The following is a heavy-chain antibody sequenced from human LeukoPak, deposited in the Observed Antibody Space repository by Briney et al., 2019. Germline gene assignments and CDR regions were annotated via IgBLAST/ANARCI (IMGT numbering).Heavy chain of an antibody. CDR1: GFTFSDYY. D-gene: IGHD1-26*01. J-gene: IGHJ3*02. V-gene: IGHV3-11*05. CDR3: ARDLRPTGEPLRAFDI. Sequence: PGGSLRLSCAASGFTFSDYYRSWIRQAPGKGLEWVSYISSSSSYTNYADSVKGRFTISRDNAKNSLYLQMNSLRAEDTAVYYCARDLRPTGEPLRAFDIWGQGTMVTVSS. CDR2: ISSSSSYT.